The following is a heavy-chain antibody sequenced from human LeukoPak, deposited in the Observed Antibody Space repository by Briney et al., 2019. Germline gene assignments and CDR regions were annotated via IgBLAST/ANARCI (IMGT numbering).Heavy chain of an antibody. CDR2: ISGGGGAT. CDR1: GFTFSSYA. Sequence: PGGSLRLSCAASGFTFSSYAMSWVRQAPGKGLEWVSAISGGGGATFYADSVQGRFTISRDNSKSTLCLQMNSLRAEDTAVYYCAKQLGYCSDGSCYFPYWGQGTLVTVSS. V-gene: IGHV3-23*01. D-gene: IGHD2-15*01. J-gene: IGHJ4*02. CDR3: AKQLGYCSDGSCYFPY.